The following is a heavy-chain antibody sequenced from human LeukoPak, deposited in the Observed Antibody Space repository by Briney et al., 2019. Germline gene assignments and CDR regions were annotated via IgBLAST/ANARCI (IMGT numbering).Heavy chain of an antibody. J-gene: IGHJ4*02. Sequence: SETLSLTCTVSGGSVSSSSYDWTWIRQPPGKGLVLIGYIYYSGSTGFNPPLKSRVTISLDTSKNQFSLKLSSVTAADTAVYYCARKGLTGGLDYWGQGTLVTVSS. CDR3: ARKGLTGGLDY. CDR2: IYYSGST. CDR1: GGSVSSSSYD. V-gene: IGHV4-61*01. D-gene: IGHD2-8*02.